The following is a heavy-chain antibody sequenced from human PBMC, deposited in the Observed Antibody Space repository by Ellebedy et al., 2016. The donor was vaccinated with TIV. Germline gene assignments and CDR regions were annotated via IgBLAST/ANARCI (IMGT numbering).Heavy chain of an antibody. Sequence: GESLKISCKGSGYRFTNYWIGWVRQMPGKGLERMGIIYPGDSDTRYSPSFQGQVTISADKSISTAYLQWSSLKASDTAMYYCARRTGVAVGATPFDYWGQGTLVTVSS. D-gene: IGHD1-26*01. J-gene: IGHJ4*02. CDR2: IYPGDSDT. V-gene: IGHV5-51*01. CDR1: GYRFTNYW. CDR3: ARRTGVAVGATPFDY.